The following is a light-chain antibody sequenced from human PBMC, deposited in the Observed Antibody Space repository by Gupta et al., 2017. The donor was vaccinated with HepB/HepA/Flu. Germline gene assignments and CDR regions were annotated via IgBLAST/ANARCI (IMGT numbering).Light chain of an antibody. CDR1: QSVSSSY. J-gene: IGKJ1*01. Sequence: DIVLTQSPGTLPLSPGERATLSCRASQSVSSSYLAWYQQRPGQAPRLLIYGASSRATGISDRFSGSGSGTDFTLTISRLEPEDFAVYYCQQYGSSPWTFGQGTKVESK. CDR3: QQYGSSPWT. V-gene: IGKV3-20*01. CDR2: GAS.